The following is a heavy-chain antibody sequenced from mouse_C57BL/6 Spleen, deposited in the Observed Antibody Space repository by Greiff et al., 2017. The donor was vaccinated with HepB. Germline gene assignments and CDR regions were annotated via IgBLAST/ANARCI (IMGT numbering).Heavy chain of an antibody. CDR2: IYPGDGDT. V-gene: IGHV1-82*01. J-gene: IGHJ1*03. CDR1: GYAFSSSW. D-gene: IGHD1-1*01. Sequence: QVQLQQSGPELVKPGASVKISCKASGYAFSSSWMNWVKQRPGKGLEWIGRIYPGDGDTNYNGKFKGKATLTADKSSSTAYMQLSSLTSEDAAVYFCAREYYGTSYWYVDVWGTGTTVTVSS. CDR3: AREYYGTSYWYVDV.